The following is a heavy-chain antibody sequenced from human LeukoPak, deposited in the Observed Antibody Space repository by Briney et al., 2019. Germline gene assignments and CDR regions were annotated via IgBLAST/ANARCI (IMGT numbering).Heavy chain of an antibody. V-gene: IGHV1-18*01. J-gene: IGHJ3*02. CDR3: ARPQYYYDSSGYYDVGADDAFDI. D-gene: IGHD3-22*01. Sequence: ASVKVSCKASGYTFTSYGISWVRQAPGQGLEWMGWISAYNGNTNYAQKLQGRVTMTTDTSTSTAYMELRSLRSDDTAVYYCARPQYYYDSSGYYDVGADDAFDIWGQGTMVTVSS. CDR2: ISAYNGNT. CDR1: GYTFTSYG.